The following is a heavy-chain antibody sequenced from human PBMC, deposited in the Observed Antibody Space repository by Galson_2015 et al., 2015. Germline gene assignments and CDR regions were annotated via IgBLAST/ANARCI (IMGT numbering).Heavy chain of an antibody. Sequence: SETLSLTCIVSGDFLSHYYWSWIRQPPGKGLEWIGYIYYNGGDTNYNPSVKSRVSFSVDTSKNQFSLNLWSVTAADTAVYFCARGSPGSGWHLLLDYWGQGTLVTVSS. V-gene: IGHV4-59*01. CDR3: ARGSPGSGWHLLLDY. J-gene: IGHJ4*02. CDR2: IYYNGGDT. D-gene: IGHD6-19*01. CDR1: GDFLSHYY.